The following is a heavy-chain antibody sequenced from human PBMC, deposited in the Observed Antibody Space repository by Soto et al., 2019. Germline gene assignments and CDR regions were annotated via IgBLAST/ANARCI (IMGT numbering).Heavy chain of an antibody. CDR1: GGSFSGHF. J-gene: IGHJ6*02. CDR3: ARDLLYGMDV. Sequence: QVQLQQWGARLLKPSETLSLTCAVYGGSFSGHFWTWIRQAPGKGLEWIGEINHSGGTNYNSSLKSRVSISIDTSKNQFSLILNSVTAADTAVYYCARDLLYGMDVWGQGTTVSVSS. V-gene: IGHV4-34*02. D-gene: IGHD1-26*01. CDR2: INHSGGT.